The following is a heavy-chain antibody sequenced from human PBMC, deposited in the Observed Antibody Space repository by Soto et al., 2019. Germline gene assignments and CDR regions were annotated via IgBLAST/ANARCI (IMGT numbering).Heavy chain of an antibody. D-gene: IGHD2-21*01. V-gene: IGHV3-30*03. CDR3: ATAQSYCVTTTCPPFYYGVDV. CDR2: ISYDGSNQ. Sequence: GGSLRLSCAASGFTFSTYDMHWVRQAPGKGLEWVAVISYDGSNQYYTNSVKGRVTISRDNSKNTLYLQMNSLRAEDTAVYYCATAQSYCVTTTCPPFYYGVDVWGQGTTVTVSS. CDR1: GFTFSTYD. J-gene: IGHJ6*02.